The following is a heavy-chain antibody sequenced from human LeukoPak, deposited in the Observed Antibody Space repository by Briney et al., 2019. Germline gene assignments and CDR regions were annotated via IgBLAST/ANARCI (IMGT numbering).Heavy chain of an antibody. CDR3: ATQARGYFYY. CDR2: FDPEDGET. Sequence: ASVKVSCEVSGYTLTQLAMHWVRQAPGKGLEWMGGFDPEDGETVYAQKFQDRVAMTEDTSTDTANMELTSLASEDTAVYYCATQARGYFYYWGQGTLVTVSS. J-gene: IGHJ4*02. V-gene: IGHV1-24*01. CDR1: GYTLTQLA.